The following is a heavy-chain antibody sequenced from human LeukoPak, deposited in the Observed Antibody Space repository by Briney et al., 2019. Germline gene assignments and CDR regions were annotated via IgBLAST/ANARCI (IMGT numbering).Heavy chain of an antibody. Sequence: GGSLRLSCAASGFTFSSYSMNWVRQAPGKGLEWVSSISSSSSYIYYADSVKGRFTISRDNAKNSLYLQMNSLRAEDTAVYYCARVGAPPRYYYYGRDVWGKGTTVTVSS. CDR1: GFTFSSYS. CDR3: ARVGAPPRYYYYGRDV. CDR2: ISSSSSYI. V-gene: IGHV3-21*01. J-gene: IGHJ6*04.